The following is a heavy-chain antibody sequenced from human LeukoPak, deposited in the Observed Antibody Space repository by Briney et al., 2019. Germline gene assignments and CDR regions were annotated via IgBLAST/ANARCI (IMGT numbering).Heavy chain of an antibody. D-gene: IGHD2-2*01. V-gene: IGHV3-23*01. J-gene: IGHJ4*02. CDR2: ISGSGGST. CDR3: AKDVVVPAAEPYYFDY. CDR1: GFTFSSYA. Sequence: GGSLRLSCAASGFTFSSYAMSWVRQAPGKGLEWVSAISGSGGSTYYADSVKGRFTISRDNSKNTLYLQMNSLRAEDTAVYYCAKDVVVPAAEPYYFDYWGQGTLVTVSS.